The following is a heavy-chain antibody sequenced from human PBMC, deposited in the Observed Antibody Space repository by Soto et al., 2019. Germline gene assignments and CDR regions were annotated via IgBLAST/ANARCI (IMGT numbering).Heavy chain of an antibody. CDR1: GDPITSGGYS. V-gene: IGHV4-30-2*01. D-gene: IGHD3-10*01. J-gene: IGHJ1*01. CDR3: VGHFNARGGGHFPH. CDR2: IFHTGST. Sequence: PSETLSLTCAVSGDPITSGGYSWSWIRQPPGKGLEWIGNIFHTGSTHYNPSLKSRLTISLDMSKNHFSLDLRSVTAADTAVFYCVGHFNARGGGHFPHCGQGTPVTVSS.